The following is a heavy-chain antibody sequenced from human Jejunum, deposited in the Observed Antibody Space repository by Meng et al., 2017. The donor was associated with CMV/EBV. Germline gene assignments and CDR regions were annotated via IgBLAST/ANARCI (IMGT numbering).Heavy chain of an antibody. Sequence: AASGFTFSHYGMSWVRQAPGKGLEWVSSITSGSTFIYYADSVKGRFTISRDNAKNSLYLQMNSLRAEDTAVYYCARERFLESMDVWGQGTTVTVSS. J-gene: IGHJ6*02. CDR3: ARERFLESMDV. V-gene: IGHV3-21*01. CDR1: GFTFSHYG. CDR2: ITSGSTFI. D-gene: IGHD3-3*01.